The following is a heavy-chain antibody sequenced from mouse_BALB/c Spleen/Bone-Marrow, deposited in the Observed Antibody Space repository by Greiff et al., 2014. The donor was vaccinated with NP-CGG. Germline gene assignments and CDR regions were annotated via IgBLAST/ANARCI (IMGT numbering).Heavy chain of an antibody. CDR1: GFNIKDTY. CDR3: ASYYYGRSSFTY. V-gene: IGHV14-3*02. D-gene: IGHD1-1*01. CDR2: IDPANGNT. J-gene: IGHJ3*01. Sequence: DVHLVESGAELVKPGASVKLSCTASGFNIKDTYMHWVRQRPEQGLEWIGRIDPANGNTKYDPKFQGKATITADTSSNTAYLQLSSLTSEDTAVYYCASYYYGRSSFTYWGQGTLVTVSA.